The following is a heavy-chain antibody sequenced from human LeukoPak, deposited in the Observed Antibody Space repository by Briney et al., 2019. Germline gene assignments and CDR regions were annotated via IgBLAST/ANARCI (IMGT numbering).Heavy chain of an antibody. Sequence: GGSLRLSCAASGFTFSSYWMTWVRQSPGKCLELVANINQDESEKYYVDSVKGRFTISRDNAKNSLYLQMNSLRAEDTAVYYCARDLTSSVVPSLWGQGTLVTVSS. J-gene: IGHJ4*02. CDR3: ARDLTSSVVPSL. CDR2: INQDESEK. D-gene: IGHD2-15*01. CDR1: GFTFSSYW. V-gene: IGHV3-7*01.